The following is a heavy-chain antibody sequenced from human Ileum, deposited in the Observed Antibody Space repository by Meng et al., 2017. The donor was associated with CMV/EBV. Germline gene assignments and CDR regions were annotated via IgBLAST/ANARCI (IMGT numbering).Heavy chain of an antibody. CDR2: IYSGGSDT. D-gene: IGHD2-2*01. V-gene: IGHV3-23*03. CDR1: GFTLSSYA. Sequence: GGSLRLSCAASGFTLSSYAMTWVRQAPGKGLEWVSLIYSGGSDTFYADSVKGRFTISRDNSKDMLYLQMNSLRAEDTAVYFCVKRLYCGSTTCSKGMDVWGQGTMVTVSS. CDR3: VKRLYCGSTTCSKGMDV. J-gene: IGHJ6*02.